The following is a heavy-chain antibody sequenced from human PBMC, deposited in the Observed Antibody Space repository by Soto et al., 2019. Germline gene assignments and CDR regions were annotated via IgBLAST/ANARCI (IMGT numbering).Heavy chain of an antibody. D-gene: IGHD3-3*01. Sequence: PSETLSLTCTVSGGSISSGGYYWSWIRQHPGKGLEWIGYIYYSGSTYYNPSLKSRVTISVDTSKNQFSLKLSSVTAADTAVYYCARDRGRSGYYFYYYGMDVWGQGTTVTVSS. V-gene: IGHV4-31*03. CDR1: GGSISSGGYY. CDR3: ARDRGRSGYYFYYYGMDV. CDR2: IYYSGST. J-gene: IGHJ6*02.